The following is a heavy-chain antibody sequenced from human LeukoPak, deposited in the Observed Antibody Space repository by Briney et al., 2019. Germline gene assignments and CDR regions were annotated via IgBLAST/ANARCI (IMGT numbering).Heavy chain of an antibody. J-gene: IGHJ4*01. V-gene: IGHV4-39*07. CDR3: TREDYGDASIDY. CDR2: IYYSGST. Sequence: PSETLSLTCTVSGGSISSGGYYWDWIRQPPGKGLEWIGSIYYSGSTYYNPSLKSRVTMAVDTSKNQFSLRLTSVTAADTAVYFCTREDYGDASIDYWGHGTLVTVSS. D-gene: IGHD4-17*01. CDR1: GGSISSGGYY.